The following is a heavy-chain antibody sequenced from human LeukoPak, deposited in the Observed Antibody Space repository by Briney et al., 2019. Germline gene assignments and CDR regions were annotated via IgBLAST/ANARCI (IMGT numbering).Heavy chain of an antibody. D-gene: IGHD3-16*01. CDR3: AKGGESYYTYYYMDV. Sequence: PGGSLRLSCVASGFTFNSYVMTWVRQAPGKGPEWVSAMSESGGSTYYTDSVKGRFTISRDNSKNTLYLQMNSLRAEDTAIYFCAKGGESYYTYYYMDVWGKGTTVTVSS. CDR2: MSESGGST. J-gene: IGHJ6*03. V-gene: IGHV3-23*01. CDR1: GFTFNSYV.